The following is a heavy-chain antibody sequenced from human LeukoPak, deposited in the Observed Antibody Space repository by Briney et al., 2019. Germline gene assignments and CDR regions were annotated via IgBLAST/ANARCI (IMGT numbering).Heavy chain of an antibody. Sequence: PGGSLRLSCAASGFTFSSYSMNWVRQAPGKGLEWVSSISSSSSYIYYADSVKGRFTISRDSAKNSLYLQMNSLRAEDTAVYYCARDLSVAGRTYYFDYWGQGTLVTVPS. V-gene: IGHV3-21*01. CDR3: ARDLSVAGRTYYFDY. J-gene: IGHJ4*02. CDR2: ISSSSSYI. CDR1: GFTFSSYS. D-gene: IGHD6-19*01.